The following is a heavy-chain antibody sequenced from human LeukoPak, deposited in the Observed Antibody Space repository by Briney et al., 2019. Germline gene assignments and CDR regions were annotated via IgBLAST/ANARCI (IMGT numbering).Heavy chain of an antibody. V-gene: IGHV4-59*01. CDR2: IYYSGST. CDR3: ARDSHHYDFWSGYYYYYMDV. Sequence: SETLSLTCTVSGGSISSYYWSWIRQPPGKGLEWIGYIYYSGSTNYNPSLKSRVTISVDTSKNQFSLKLSSVTAADTAVYYCARDSHHYDFWSGYYYYYMDVWGKGTTVTVSS. D-gene: IGHD3-3*01. CDR1: GGSISSYY. J-gene: IGHJ6*03.